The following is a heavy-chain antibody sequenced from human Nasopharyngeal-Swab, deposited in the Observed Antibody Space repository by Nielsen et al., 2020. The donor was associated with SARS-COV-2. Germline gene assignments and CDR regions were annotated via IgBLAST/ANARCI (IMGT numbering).Heavy chain of an antibody. CDR3: ANGRD. V-gene: IGHV3-9*01. CDR1: GFTFDDFV. CDR2: ISSNSKNI. Sequence: SLKISCAAPGFTFDDFVMHWVRQAPGKGLEWVSGISSNSKNIGYADSVKGRFTISRDDTKNSLYPQMNSLRAEDTALYYCANGRDWGQGTLVTVSS. J-gene: IGHJ4*02.